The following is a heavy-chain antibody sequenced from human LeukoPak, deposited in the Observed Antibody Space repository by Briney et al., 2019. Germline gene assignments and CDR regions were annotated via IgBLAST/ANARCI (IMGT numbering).Heavy chain of an antibody. D-gene: IGHD3-3*01. CDR3: AILREDRSLFC. V-gene: IGHV4-39*01. J-gene: IGHJ3*01. CDR1: GGSISSSSYY. CDR2: IYYSGST. Sequence: SETLSLTCTVSGGSISSSSYYWGWIRQPPGKGLEWIGSIYYSGSTYHNPSLKRRVTISVDTSKNQFSLELSSATAADTAVYYCAILREDRSLFCWGQGTMVTVSS.